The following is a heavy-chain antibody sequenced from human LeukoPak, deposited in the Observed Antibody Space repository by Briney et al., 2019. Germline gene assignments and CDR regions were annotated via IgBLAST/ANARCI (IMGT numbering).Heavy chain of an antibody. Sequence: GGSLRLSCAASGFTFSSYEMNWARQAPGKGLEWVSYISSSGGNIYYADSVKGRFTISRDNAKNSLYLQMNSLRAEDTALYYFARLLRCFAGDPRGQGTLVTVSS. CDR2: ISSSGGNI. J-gene: IGHJ5*02. V-gene: IGHV3-48*03. CDR1: GFTFSSYE. D-gene: IGHD3-9*01. CDR3: ARLLRCFAGDP.